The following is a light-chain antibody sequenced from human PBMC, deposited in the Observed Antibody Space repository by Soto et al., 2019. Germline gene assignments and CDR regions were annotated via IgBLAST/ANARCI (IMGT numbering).Light chain of an antibody. V-gene: IGKV3-20*01. CDR1: QSVSTSY. Sequence: DIVLTQSPGTLSLSTGERATISCRASQSVSTSYLAWYQQKPGQAPRLLIFGASSRATGIPDRFIGSGSGTDFTLTISRLEPEDFAVYYCQQYGSSPTTFGQGTKVDIK. CDR2: GAS. CDR3: QQYGSSPTT. J-gene: IGKJ1*01.